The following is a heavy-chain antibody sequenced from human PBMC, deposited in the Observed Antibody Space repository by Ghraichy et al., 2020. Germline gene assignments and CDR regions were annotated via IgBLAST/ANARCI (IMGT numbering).Heavy chain of an antibody. CDR3: ARDDCSSTSCYTRYYYYGMDV. D-gene: IGHD2-2*02. CDR1: GYTFTSYG. J-gene: IGHJ6*02. Sequence: ASVKVSCKASGYTFTSYGISWVRQAPGQGLEWMGWISAYNGNTNYAQKLQGRVTMTTDTSTSTAYMELRSLRSDDTAVYYCARDDCSSTSCYTRYYYYGMDVWGQGTTVTVSS. V-gene: IGHV1-18*01. CDR2: ISAYNGNT.